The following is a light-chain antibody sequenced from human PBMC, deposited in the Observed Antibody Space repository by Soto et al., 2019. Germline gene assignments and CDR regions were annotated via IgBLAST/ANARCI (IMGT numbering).Light chain of an antibody. J-gene: IGKJ1*01. CDR1: QDISRW. V-gene: IGKV1D-12*01. Sequence: DIQMTQSPSSVSASVGDRVTIACRASQDISRWLAWYQHKPGRAPKLLIYAASNLQSGVPSRFSGSGSGTDFTLTISSLQPEDFATYYCQQANSFPRTFGQGTKVEIK. CDR3: QQANSFPRT. CDR2: AAS.